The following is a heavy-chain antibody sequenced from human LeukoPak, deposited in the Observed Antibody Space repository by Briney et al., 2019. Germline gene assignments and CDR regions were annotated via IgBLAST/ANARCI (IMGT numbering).Heavy chain of an antibody. CDR2: TRYDGSNK. J-gene: IGHJ3*02. CDR1: GFTFSSYG. CDR3: ARAFHKNDPAAFDI. D-gene: IGHD2/OR15-2a*01. Sequence: RPGGSLRLSCAASGFTFSSYGMYWVRQAPGKGLEWVAFTRYDGSNKYYADSVKGRFTISRDNAKNSLYLQMNSLRAEDTAVYYCARAFHKNDPAAFDIWGQGTMVTVSS. V-gene: IGHV3-30*02.